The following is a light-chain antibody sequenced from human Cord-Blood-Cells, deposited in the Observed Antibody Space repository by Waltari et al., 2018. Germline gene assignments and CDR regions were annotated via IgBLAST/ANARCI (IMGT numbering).Light chain of an antibody. CDR2: EGS. J-gene: IGLJ2*01. CDR3: CSYAGSSTYVV. CDR1: SSDVGSYNL. Sequence: QSALTQPASVSGSPGQSITISCTGTSSDVGSYNLVSWYQQHPGNAPKLMIYEGSKRPSGVSIRFSGSKSGNTASLTIAGLQAEDEADYYCCSYAGSSTYVVFGGGTKLTVL. V-gene: IGLV2-23*01.